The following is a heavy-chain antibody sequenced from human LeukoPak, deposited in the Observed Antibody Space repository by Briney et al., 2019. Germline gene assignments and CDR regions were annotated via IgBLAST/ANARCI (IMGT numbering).Heavy chain of an antibody. CDR1: GYSINSDYY. D-gene: IGHD3-16*01. CDR3: ARMRIWGSSPDNWFDP. CDR2: AYHSGST. Sequence: SETLPLICTVSGYSINSDYYWGWIRQPPGEGLEWIGSAYHSGSTYYNPSLMSRVTISVDTSKNQFSLKLNSVTAADTAVYYCARMRIWGSSPDNWFDPWGQGTLVTVSS. J-gene: IGHJ5*02. V-gene: IGHV4-38-2*02.